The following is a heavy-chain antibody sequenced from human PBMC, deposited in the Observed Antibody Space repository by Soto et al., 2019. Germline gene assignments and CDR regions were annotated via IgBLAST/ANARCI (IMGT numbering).Heavy chain of an antibody. V-gene: IGHV4-4*02. CDR1: SGSISTANW. D-gene: IGHD2-15*01. Sequence: QVPLQESGPRLVRPSGTLSLTCTVSSGSISTANWWSWVRQPPGRGLEWIGEIYHSGSTNYNLSLKSLVTLPVDKSKNQFPLRLSSVTAADTATYYCARRGGGVVLAATTPFDYWGQGTLVTVSS. CDR2: IYHSGST. CDR3: ARRGGGVVLAATTPFDY. J-gene: IGHJ4*02.